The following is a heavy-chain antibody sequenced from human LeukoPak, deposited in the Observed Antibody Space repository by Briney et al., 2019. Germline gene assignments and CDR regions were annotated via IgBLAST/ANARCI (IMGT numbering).Heavy chain of an antibody. CDR1: GYTFTGYY. V-gene: IGHV1-2*02. J-gene: IGHJ4*02. Sequence: ASVKVSCKASGYTFTGYYVHWVRQAPGQGLEWMGWIDPNSGDANYARKFQGRVTMTRDTSIRTAYMELSGLRSDDTAVYYCAKNPYEYYFDFWGQGTLVTVSS. CDR2: IDPNSGDA. D-gene: IGHD5-12*01. CDR3: AKNPYEYYFDF.